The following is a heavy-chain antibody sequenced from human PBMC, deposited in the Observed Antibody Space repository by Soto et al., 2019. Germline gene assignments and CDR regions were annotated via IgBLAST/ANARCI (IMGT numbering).Heavy chain of an antibody. CDR3: ATGLRVYFGF. CDR1: GYAFSEYY. CDR2: INPDTGGT. Sequence: QVQLVQSGAEVKRPGASVKVSCKASGYAFSEYYIHWVRQAPGQGLEWMGWINPDTGGTHYAQRFQGRVSMTRDTSTTTADMAPRSHAAADTAVFHCATGLRVYFGFWGQGALVTVSS. J-gene: IGHJ4*02. V-gene: IGHV1-2*02. D-gene: IGHD1-1*01.